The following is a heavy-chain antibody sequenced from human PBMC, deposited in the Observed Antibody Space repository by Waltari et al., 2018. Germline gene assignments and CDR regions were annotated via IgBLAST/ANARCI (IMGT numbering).Heavy chain of an antibody. D-gene: IGHD1-20*01. Sequence: QVQLQESGPGLVKPSETLSLTCTVSGGSISSYYWSWIRQPPGKGLEWIGYIYYSGSTNYTPSLKVRVTISVDTSKNQFSLKLSSVTAADTAVYYCARAPRLYNWKGPLDYWGQGTLVTVSS. J-gene: IGHJ4*02. V-gene: IGHV4-59*01. CDR1: GGSISSYY. CDR3: ARAPRLYNWKGPLDY. CDR2: IYYSGST.